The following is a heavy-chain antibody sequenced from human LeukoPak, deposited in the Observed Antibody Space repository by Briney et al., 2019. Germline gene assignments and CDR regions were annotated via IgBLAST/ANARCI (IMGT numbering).Heavy chain of an antibody. J-gene: IGHJ4*02. CDR1: GFTFSSFA. Sequence: GGSLRISCAASGFTFSSFAMSWVRQAPGKGLEWVSTISGSGGSTNYADSVKGRFTFSRDNSKNTLYLQMNSLRAEDTAVYYCAKDLPDYGDYIEGYWGQGTLLTVSS. D-gene: IGHD4-17*01. CDR2: ISGSGGST. CDR3: AKDLPDYGDYIEGY. V-gene: IGHV3-23*01.